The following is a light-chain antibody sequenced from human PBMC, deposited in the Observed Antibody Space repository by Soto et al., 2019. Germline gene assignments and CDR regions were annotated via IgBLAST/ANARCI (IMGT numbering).Light chain of an antibody. Sequence: QSVLTQPPSASGTPGQRVTISCSGGSSNIGGYNYVYWYQQYPGTAPKLLVFGTNLRPSGVPDRFSASKSGTSGSLTISGLRSEDEADYYSAAWDDSLRVVLFGGGTKLTVL. J-gene: IGLJ2*01. CDR3: AAWDDSLRVVL. CDR1: SSNIGGYNY. V-gene: IGLV1-47*02. CDR2: GTN.